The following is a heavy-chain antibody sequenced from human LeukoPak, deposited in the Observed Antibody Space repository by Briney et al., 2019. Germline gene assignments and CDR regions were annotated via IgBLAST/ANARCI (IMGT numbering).Heavy chain of an antibody. Sequence: PGGSLRLSCAASGFIFKKYWMNWVRQVPGKGLECLANIKEDGSETYYADSVKGRFTISRDNPKNLLFLQINSLRVEDTAVYYCARDLPPLDYWGQGTLVTVSS. CDR1: GFIFKKYW. CDR2: IKEDGSET. V-gene: IGHV3-7*01. CDR3: ARDLPPLDY. J-gene: IGHJ4*02.